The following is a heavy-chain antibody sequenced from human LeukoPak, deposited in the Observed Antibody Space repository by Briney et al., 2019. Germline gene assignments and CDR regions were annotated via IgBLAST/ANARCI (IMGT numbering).Heavy chain of an antibody. CDR1: GGSFSGYY. CDR2: INHSGST. CDR3: ARGSKRITMIVVVLDY. V-gene: IGHV4-34*01. J-gene: IGHJ4*02. Sequence: PSETLSLTCAVYGGSFSGYYWSWIRQPPGKGLEWIGEINHSGSTNYNPSLKSRVTISVDTSKNQFSLKLSSVTAADTAVYYCARGSKRITMIVVVLDYWGQGTLVTVSS. D-gene: IGHD3-22*01.